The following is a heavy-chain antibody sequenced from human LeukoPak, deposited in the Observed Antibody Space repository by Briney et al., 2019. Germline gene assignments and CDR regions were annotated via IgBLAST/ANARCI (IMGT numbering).Heavy chain of an antibody. CDR2: IYDSGST. Sequence: PSETLSLTCTVSGASISGSGYYWGWIRQPPGKGLEWIGNIYDSGSTYYNASLQSRVTISIDTSKNQFSLRLSSVTAADTAVYYCARGLIAVAGTVYYFDYWGQGTLVTVSS. J-gene: IGHJ4*02. V-gene: IGHV4-39*01. CDR1: GASISGSGYY. D-gene: IGHD6-19*01. CDR3: ARGLIAVAGTVYYFDY.